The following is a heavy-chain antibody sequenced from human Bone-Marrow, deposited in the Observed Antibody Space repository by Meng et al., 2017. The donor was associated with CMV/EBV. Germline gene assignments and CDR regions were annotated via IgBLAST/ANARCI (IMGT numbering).Heavy chain of an antibody. CDR3: AREFAYYSDSSGYYLDF. D-gene: IGHD3-22*01. CDR2: FIPVFKTT. V-gene: IGHV1-69*15. CDR1: GIFRSSG. Sequence: GIFRSSGASWVRQAPGQGLEWMGSFIPVFKTTNYAQKFQGRLTITADESTSTAYMELRSLRSEDTAVYYCAREFAYYSDSSGYYLDFWGQGGLVTVSS. J-gene: IGHJ4*02.